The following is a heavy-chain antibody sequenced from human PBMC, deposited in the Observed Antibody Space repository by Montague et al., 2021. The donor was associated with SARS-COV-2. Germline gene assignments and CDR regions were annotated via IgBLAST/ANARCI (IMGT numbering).Heavy chain of an antibody. CDR2: VYYTGTT. V-gene: IGHV4-61*08. J-gene: IGHJ4*02. D-gene: IGHD5-18*01. Sequence: SETLSLTCTVSGGSISSDDYYWSWIRQPPGKGLEWIGYVYYTGTTNYNPSLKSRVTISVDKSKNQFPLTLNSVTAADTAVYYCARDFSDGYTPYFDFWGQGTLVTVSS. CDR1: GGSISSDDYY. CDR3: ARDFSDGYTPYFDF.